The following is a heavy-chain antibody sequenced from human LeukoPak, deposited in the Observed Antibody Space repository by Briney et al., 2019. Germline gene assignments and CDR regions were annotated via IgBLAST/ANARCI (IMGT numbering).Heavy chain of an antibody. CDR2: IYYSGST. CDR3: ARIDYYDTSAAH. D-gene: IGHD3-22*01. J-gene: IGHJ4*02. Sequence: ASETLSLTCTVSGGSISSSSYYWGWIRQPPGKGLEWIGSIYYSGSTYYNPSLKSRVTISVDTSKNQFSLKLISVTAADTAVYYCARIDYYDTSAAHWGQGTLVTVSS. V-gene: IGHV4-39*01. CDR1: GGSISSSSYY.